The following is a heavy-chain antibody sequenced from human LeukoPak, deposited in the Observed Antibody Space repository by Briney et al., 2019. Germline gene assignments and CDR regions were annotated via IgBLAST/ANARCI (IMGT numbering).Heavy chain of an antibody. CDR1: GDSISNGYYY. Sequence: SETLSLTCTVSGDSISNGYYYWSWIRQPPGEGLEWIGYIFYSGSTYYTPSLRSRVSISIDTSKNQFSLKLSSVTAADTAVYYCASHYYDSNAYVKFFQHWGQGTLVTVSS. CDR3: ASHYYDSNAYVKFFQH. J-gene: IGHJ1*01. CDR2: IFYSGST. V-gene: IGHV4-30-4*01. D-gene: IGHD3-22*01.